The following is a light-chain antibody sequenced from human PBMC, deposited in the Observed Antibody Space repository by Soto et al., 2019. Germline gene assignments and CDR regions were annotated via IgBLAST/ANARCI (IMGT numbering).Light chain of an antibody. CDR1: QSVISTY. CDR3: QQYDSSPFT. J-gene: IGKJ3*01. Sequence: EIVLTQSPGTLSLSPGERATLSCRASQSVISTYLAWYQQKPGQAPRLLIYGASSRATGIPDRFSGGGSGTDFTLPITRLEPEDFAVYFCQQYDSSPFTFGPGTTVDIK. V-gene: IGKV3-20*01. CDR2: GAS.